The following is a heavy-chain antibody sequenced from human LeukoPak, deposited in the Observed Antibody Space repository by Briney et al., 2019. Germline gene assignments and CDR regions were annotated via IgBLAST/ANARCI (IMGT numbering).Heavy chain of an antibody. J-gene: IGHJ6*02. V-gene: IGHV3-66*01. CDR2: IYSGGST. CDR1: GFTVSSNY. Sequence: GGSLRLSCAASGFTVSSNYMSWVRQAPGKGLEWVSVIYSGGSTYYADSVKGRFTISRDNSKNTLYLQMNSLRAEDTAVYYCASRKYSSSWSLHYYYGMDVWGQGTTVTVSS. D-gene: IGHD6-13*01. CDR3: ASRKYSSSWSLHYYYGMDV.